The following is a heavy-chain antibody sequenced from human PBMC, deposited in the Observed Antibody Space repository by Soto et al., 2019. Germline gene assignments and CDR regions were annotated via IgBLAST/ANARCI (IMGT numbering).Heavy chain of an antibody. CDR3: ARESGGATATLDYYYFYMDV. Sequence: VQLVQSGAEVRKPGASVKVSCKSSGDSFTDYYIHWVRQAPGQGLEWMGWINPNGGVTKYAQKFQGWVTMTRDTSIRTVYMELSRLRSDDTAVYYCARESGGATATLDYYYFYMDVWGKGTTVTVSS. D-gene: IGHD5-12*01. CDR2: INPNGGVT. V-gene: IGHV1-2*04. J-gene: IGHJ6*03. CDR1: GDSFTDYY.